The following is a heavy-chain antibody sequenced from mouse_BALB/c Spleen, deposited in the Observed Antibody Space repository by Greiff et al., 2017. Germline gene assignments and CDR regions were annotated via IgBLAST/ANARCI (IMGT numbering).Heavy chain of an antibody. J-gene: IGHJ3*01. CDR2: INPSSGYT. CDR3: AGPYYGYSWFAY. CDR1: GYTFTSYT. V-gene: IGHV1-4*02. Sequence: QVQLKQSAAELARPGASVKMSCKASGYTFTSYTMHWVKQRPGQGLEWIGYINPSSGYTEYNQKFKDKTTLTADKSSSTAYMQLSSLTSEDSAVYYCAGPYYGYSWFAYWGQGTLVTVSA. D-gene: IGHD2-14*01.